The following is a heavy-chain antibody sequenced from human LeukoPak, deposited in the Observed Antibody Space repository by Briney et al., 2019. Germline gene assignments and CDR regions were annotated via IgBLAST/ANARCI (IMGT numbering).Heavy chain of an antibody. D-gene: IGHD3-22*01. J-gene: IGHJ4*02. CDR2: VYTSGTT. CDR3: ARSPDYGSTGYDY. Sequence: SQTLSLTCTVSSASISSGSLYWNWIRQPAGKGLEWIGRVYTSGTTNYNPSLESRVTISVDSSRNHFSLKLSSVTAADTAVYYCARSPDYGSTGYDYWGQGTLVTVPS. CDR1: SASISSGSLY. V-gene: IGHV4-61*02.